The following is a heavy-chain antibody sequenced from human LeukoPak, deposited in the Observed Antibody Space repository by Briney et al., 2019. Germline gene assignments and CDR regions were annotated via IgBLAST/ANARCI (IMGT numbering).Heavy chain of an antibody. CDR2: VNPDSGAT. Sequence: ASVKVSCKASGYTFTGYYMHWVRQAPGQGLEWMGWVNPDSGATNYAQKFQGRVTMTRDTSISTAYMELSRLTSDDTAIYYCARDYRGVGSGSPFGFDPWGQGTLVTVSS. V-gene: IGHV1-2*02. D-gene: IGHD3-10*01. CDR1: GYTFTGYY. CDR3: ARDYRGVGSGSPFGFDP. J-gene: IGHJ5*02.